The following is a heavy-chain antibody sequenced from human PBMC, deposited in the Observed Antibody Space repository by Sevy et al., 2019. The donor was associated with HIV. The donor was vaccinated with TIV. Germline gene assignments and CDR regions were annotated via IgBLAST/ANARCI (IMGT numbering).Heavy chain of an antibody. D-gene: IGHD6-6*01. V-gene: IGHV3-53*01. CDR1: GFTVSSNY. Sequence: GGSLRLSCAASGFTVSSNYMSWVRQAPGQGLEWVSLIYDVSSTYFADSVEGRFTISTDNSKNTLYLQMNSLRAEDTAVYYCATQSGYSTSPGAFDIWGQGTMVTVSS. J-gene: IGHJ3*02. CDR2: IYDVSST. CDR3: ATQSGYSTSPGAFDI.